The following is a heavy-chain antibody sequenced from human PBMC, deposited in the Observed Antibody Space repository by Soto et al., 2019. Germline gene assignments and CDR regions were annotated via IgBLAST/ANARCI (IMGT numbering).Heavy chain of an antibody. CDR2: IIPIFGTA. V-gene: IGHV1-69*13. CDR3: ARDRSGYGSGSYYSN. Sequence: SVKVSCKASGGTFSSYAISWVRQAPGQGLEWMGGIIPIFGTANYAQKFQGRVTITADESTSTAYMELSSLRSEDTAVYYCARDRSGYGSGSYYSNWGQGTLVTVSS. J-gene: IGHJ4*02. D-gene: IGHD3-10*01. CDR1: GGTFSSYA.